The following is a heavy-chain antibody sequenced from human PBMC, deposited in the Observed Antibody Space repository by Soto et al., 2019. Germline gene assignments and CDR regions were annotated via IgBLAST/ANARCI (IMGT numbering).Heavy chain of an antibody. V-gene: IGHV4-39*07. J-gene: IGHJ4*02. Sequence: SETLSLTCTVSGGSISSSSYYWGWIRQPPGKGLEWIGSIYYSGSSYYNPSLKSRVTISVDTSKNQFSQKLSSVTAADTAVYYCARAITYYYDSSGYYFDYWGQGTLDTVSS. CDR1: GGSISSSSYY. D-gene: IGHD3-22*01. CDR2: IYYSGSS. CDR3: ARAITYYYDSSGYYFDY.